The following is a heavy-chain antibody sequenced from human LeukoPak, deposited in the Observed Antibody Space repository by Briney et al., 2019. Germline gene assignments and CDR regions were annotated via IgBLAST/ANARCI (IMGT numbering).Heavy chain of an antibody. CDR2: ISGSGGST. J-gene: IGHJ4*02. V-gene: IGHV3-23*01. Sequence: GGSLRLSCAASGLTFSSYGMSWVRQAPGKGLEWVSAISGSGGSTYYADSVKGRFTISRENSKNTLYLQMNSLRAEDTAVYYCAKVSGVRGVDEPIDYWGQGTLVTVSS. CDR3: AKVSGVRGVDEPIDY. CDR1: GLTFSSYG. D-gene: IGHD3-10*01.